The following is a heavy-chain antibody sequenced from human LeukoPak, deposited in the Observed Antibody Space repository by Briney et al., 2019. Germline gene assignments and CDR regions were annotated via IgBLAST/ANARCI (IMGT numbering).Heavy chain of an antibody. CDR2: ISGYNDNI. V-gene: IGHV1-18*01. CDR1: GYTFVDYV. D-gene: IGHD2-8*02. CDR3: AREKCTADGCYSDY. J-gene: IGHJ4*02. Sequence: ASVKVSCKASGYTFVDYVVTWVRQAPGQGLEWMGWISGYNDNINYAQKFRGRVIMTTDTATTTSYMELNNLNSDDTVVYYCAREKCTADGCYSDYWGQGTLVTVSS.